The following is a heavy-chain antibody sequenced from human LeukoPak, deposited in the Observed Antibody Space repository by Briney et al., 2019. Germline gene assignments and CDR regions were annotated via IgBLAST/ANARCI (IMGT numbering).Heavy chain of an antibody. CDR1: GFTLSSYE. Sequence: GGSLRLSCAASGFTLSSYEMNWVRQAPGKGLEWVSYISSGSTDIQYADSVKGRFTISRDDAKNSVFLQMDSLRTEDTALYYCARHMVITPFDSWGQGTLVTVSS. CDR3: ARHMVITPFDS. J-gene: IGHJ4*02. CDR2: ISSGSTDI. D-gene: IGHD4/OR15-4a*01. V-gene: IGHV3-48*03.